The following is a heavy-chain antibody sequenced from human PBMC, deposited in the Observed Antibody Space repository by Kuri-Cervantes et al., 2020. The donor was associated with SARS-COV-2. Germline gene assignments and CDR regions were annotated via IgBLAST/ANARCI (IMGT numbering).Heavy chain of an antibody. CDR2: IYYTGST. J-gene: IGHJ6*03. CDR1: GASISSSSYY. CDR3: ARRSYYDFFTGYYIPFYIDV. D-gene: IGHD3-9*01. Sequence: SETLSPTCTVSGASISSSSYYWDWNRQPPGKGLEWIGSIYYTGSTYYNLSLKSRVTISVDTSKNQISLKMTSVTAADTAVYYCARRSYYDFFTGYYIPFYIDVWGKGTTVTVSS. V-gene: IGHV4-39*01.